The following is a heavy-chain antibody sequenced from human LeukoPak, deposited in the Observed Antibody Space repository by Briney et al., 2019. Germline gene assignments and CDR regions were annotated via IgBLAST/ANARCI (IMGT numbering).Heavy chain of an antibody. CDR1: GFTFDDYA. D-gene: IGHD2-2*01. J-gene: IGHJ4*02. Sequence: PGGSLRLSCAASGFTFDDYAMHWVRQAPGKGLEWVSGISWNSGSIGYADSVKGRFTISRDTAKNSLYLQMNSLRAEDTAVYYCARVRTYCSTTSCSETDYWGQGTLVTVSS. CDR3: ARVRTYCSTTSCSETDY. CDR2: ISWNSGSI. V-gene: IGHV3-9*01.